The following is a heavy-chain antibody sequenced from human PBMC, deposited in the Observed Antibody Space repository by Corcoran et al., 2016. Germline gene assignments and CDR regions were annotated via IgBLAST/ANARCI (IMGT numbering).Heavy chain of an antibody. J-gene: IGHJ4*02. CDR3: TTDTSYYDSSGYLEDY. CDR1: GFTFSNAW. V-gene: IGHV3-15*01. D-gene: IGHD3-22*01. CDR2: IKSKTDGGTT. Sequence: EVQLVESGGGLVKPGGSLRLSCADSGFTFSNAWMRWVRQAPGKGLEWVGRIKSKTDGGTTDYAAPVKGRFTISRDDSKNTLYLQMNRLKTDDTAVYYCTTDTSYYDSSGYLEDYWGQGTLVTVSS.